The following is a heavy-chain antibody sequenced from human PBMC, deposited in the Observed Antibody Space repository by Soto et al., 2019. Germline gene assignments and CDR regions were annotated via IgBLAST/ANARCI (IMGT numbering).Heavy chain of an antibody. V-gene: IGHV5-51*01. Sequence: SGESLKISCKGSGYSFTSYWIGWVRQMPGKGLEWMGIIYPGDSDTRYSPSFQGQVTISADKSISTAYLQWSSLKASDTAMYYCARLRDMIAVAGYFDYWGQGTLVTVSS. CDR1: GYSFTSYW. CDR3: ARLRDMIAVAGYFDY. CDR2: IYPGDSDT. J-gene: IGHJ4*02. D-gene: IGHD6-19*01.